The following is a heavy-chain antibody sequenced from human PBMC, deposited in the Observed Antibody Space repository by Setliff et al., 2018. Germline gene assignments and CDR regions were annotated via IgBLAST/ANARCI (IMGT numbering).Heavy chain of an antibody. V-gene: IGHV4-31*03. D-gene: IGHD3-10*01. CDR3: ARRPSGNRPNWFDP. CDR2: IYYSGSTS. J-gene: IGHJ5*02. CDR1: GGSISSGGYY. Sequence: SETLSLTCTVSGGSISSGGYYWSWIRQHPGKGLEWIGYIYYSGSTSYYNPSLKSRVTISVDTSKNQFSLKLSSVTAADTAVYYCARRPSGNRPNWFDPWGQGTLVTVSS.